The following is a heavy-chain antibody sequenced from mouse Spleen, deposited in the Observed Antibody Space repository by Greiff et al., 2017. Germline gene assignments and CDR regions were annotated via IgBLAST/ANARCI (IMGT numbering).Heavy chain of an antibody. V-gene: IGHV1-52*01. CDR2: IDPSDTET. D-gene: IGHD3-3*01. J-gene: IGHJ4*01. CDR3: TRGFRGPYALDY. Sequence: QVQLQQPGAELVRPGSSVKLSCKASGYTFISHWIHWVKQRPLQGLEWIGNIDPSDTETHYNQKFKDKATVTVDKSSSTAYMQLSSLTSEDSAVYYCTRGFRGPYALDYWGQGTSVTVSS. CDR1: GYTFISHW.